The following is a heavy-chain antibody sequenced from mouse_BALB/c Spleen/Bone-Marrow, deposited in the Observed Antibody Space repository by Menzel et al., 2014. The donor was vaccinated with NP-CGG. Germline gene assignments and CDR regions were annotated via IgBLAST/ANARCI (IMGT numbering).Heavy chain of an antibody. D-gene: IGHD2-1*01. J-gene: IGHJ2*01. CDR3: VRGNYGNYVDYFDF. Sequence: EVQLVESGGGLVQPGGSLKLSCAASGFTFSSYGMSWVRQTPDKRLELVATINSNGGSTYYPDSVKGRFTISRDTAKNTLYLQMSSLKSEETAMYYCVRGNYGNYVDYFDFWGQGTTPTVSS. CDR1: GFTFSSYG. V-gene: IGHV5-6-3*01. CDR2: INSNGGST.